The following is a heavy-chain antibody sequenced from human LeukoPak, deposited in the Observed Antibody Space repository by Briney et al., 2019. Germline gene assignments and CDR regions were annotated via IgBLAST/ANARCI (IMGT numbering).Heavy chain of an antibody. CDR3: ARTQYSYDAFDI. J-gene: IGHJ3*02. D-gene: IGHD2/OR15-2a*01. CDR2: IFYNGNT. V-gene: IGHV4-31*03. Sequence: SETLSLTCTVSGDSISSSGYSWSWIRHHPGEGLEWIGCIFYNGNTYFDSSLKSRVTMSVHTSKNQFFLRLTSVTAADTAVYYCARTQYSYDAFDIWGQGTMVTVSS. CDR1: GDSISSSGYS.